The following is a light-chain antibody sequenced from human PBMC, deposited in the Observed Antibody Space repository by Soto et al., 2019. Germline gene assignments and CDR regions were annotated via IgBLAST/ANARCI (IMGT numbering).Light chain of an antibody. CDR1: QSVSSY. CDR2: DAS. J-gene: IGKJ1*01. Sequence: EIVLTQSPATLSLSPGERATLCCRASQSVSSYLAWYQQKPGQAPRLLIYDASSRATGIPDRFSGSGSGTDFTLTISRLEPEDFAVYYCQQYGSSRTFGQGTKVDIK. V-gene: IGKV3-20*01. CDR3: QQYGSSRT.